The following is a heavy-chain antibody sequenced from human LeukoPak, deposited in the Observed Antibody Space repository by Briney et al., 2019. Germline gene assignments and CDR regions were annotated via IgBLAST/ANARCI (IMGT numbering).Heavy chain of an antibody. Sequence: PGGSLGLSCAASGFTFSSYSMNWVRQAPGKGLEWVSSISSSSSYIYYTDSVKGRFTISRDNAKNSLYLQMHSLRAEDTAVYYCARDNEYSSSWYWSSRFDPWGQGTLVTVSS. J-gene: IGHJ5*02. D-gene: IGHD6-13*01. CDR2: ISSSSSYI. CDR3: ARDNEYSSSWYWSSRFDP. V-gene: IGHV3-21*01. CDR1: GFTFSSYS.